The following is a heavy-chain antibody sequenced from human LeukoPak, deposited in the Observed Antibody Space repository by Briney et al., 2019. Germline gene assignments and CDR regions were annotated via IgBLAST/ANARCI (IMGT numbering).Heavy chain of an antibody. CDR2: IYYSGST. CDR1: GASISFYY. Sequence: PSETLSLTCTVCGASISFYYWSWIRQLPGKGLEWIGYIYYSGSTNYNPSLKSRVTMSIDTSKNHFSLNLNSVTAADTAIYYCALDSSGWSDDSFDIWGQGTMVIVSS. D-gene: IGHD6-13*01. CDR3: ALDSSGWSDDSFDI. J-gene: IGHJ3*02. V-gene: IGHV4-59*01.